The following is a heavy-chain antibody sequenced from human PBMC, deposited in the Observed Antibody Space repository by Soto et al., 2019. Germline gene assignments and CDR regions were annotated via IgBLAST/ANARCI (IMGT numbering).Heavy chain of an antibody. Sequence: EVQLVESGGGLVKPGGSLRLSCAASGFTFSSYSMNWVRQAPGKGLEWVSSISSSSSYIYYADSVKGRFTISRDNAKNSLHLQMNSLRAEDTAVYYCARAAYYYDSSGYYPWGQGTLVTVSS. J-gene: IGHJ5*02. CDR2: ISSSSSYI. CDR1: GFTFSSYS. V-gene: IGHV3-21*01. CDR3: ARAAYYYDSSGYYP. D-gene: IGHD3-22*01.